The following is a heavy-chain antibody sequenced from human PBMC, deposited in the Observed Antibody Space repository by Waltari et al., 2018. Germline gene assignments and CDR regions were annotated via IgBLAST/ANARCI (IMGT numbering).Heavy chain of an antibody. D-gene: IGHD1-26*01. CDR2: MNPNSGNT. V-gene: IGHV1-8*03. J-gene: IGHJ4*02. Sequence: QVQLVQSGAEVKKPGASVKVSCKASGYTFTSYDINWVRQATGQGLEWMGWMNPNSGNTGYAQKFQGRVTITRNTYRSTSYMELSSLRSEDTAVYYCATLRGRKDFSGSFIGHYFDYWGQGTLVTVSS. CDR1: GYTFTSYD. CDR3: ATLRGRKDFSGSFIGHYFDY.